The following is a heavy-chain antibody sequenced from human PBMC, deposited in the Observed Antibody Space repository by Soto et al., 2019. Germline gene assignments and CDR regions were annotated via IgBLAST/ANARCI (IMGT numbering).Heavy chain of an antibody. CDR2: ISYTGNT. J-gene: IGHJ6*03. CDR1: GDSISSRSYY. V-gene: IGHV4-39*01. CDR3: ARFSWYDGDSITNYYMDF. Sequence: LQESGPGLVKPSETLSLTCSVFGDSISSRSYYWAWIRRPPGLGLEWIASISYTGNTDYTPSLTSRAAISGDTSKNQLSLKLSFVTAADTAVYYCARFSWYDGDSITNYYMDFWGNGATVTVSS. D-gene: IGHD6-13*01.